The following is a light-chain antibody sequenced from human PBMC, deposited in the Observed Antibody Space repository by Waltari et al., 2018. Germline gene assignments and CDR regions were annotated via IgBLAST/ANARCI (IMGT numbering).Light chain of an antibody. Sequence: EVVMTQSPATLSLSPGESVTLSCRASQSVSSFLAWYQQKPGQAPRLLIYGASTRATGIPARFSGSGSGTEFTLTISSLQSEDFAVYYCQQYNDWPPLTFGGGTKVEIK. J-gene: IGKJ4*01. CDR2: GAS. V-gene: IGKV3-15*01. CDR1: QSVSSF. CDR3: QQYNDWPPLT.